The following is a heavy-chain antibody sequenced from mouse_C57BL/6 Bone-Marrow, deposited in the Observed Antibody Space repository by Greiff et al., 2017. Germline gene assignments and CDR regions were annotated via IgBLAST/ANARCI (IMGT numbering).Heavy chain of an antibody. CDR3: ARPPHYYGSSSSYYFDY. V-gene: IGHV1-64*01. CDR2: IHPNSGST. CDR1: GYTFTSYW. J-gene: IGHJ2*01. D-gene: IGHD1-1*01. Sequence: QLKQPGAELVKPGASVKLSCKASGYTFTSYWMHWVKQRPGQGLEWIGMIHPNSGSTNYNEKFKSKATLTVDKSSSTAYMQLSSLTSEDSAVYYCARPPHYYGSSSSYYFDYWGQGTTLTVSS.